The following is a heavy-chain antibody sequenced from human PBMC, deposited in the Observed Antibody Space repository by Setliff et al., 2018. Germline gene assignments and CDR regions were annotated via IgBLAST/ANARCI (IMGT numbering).Heavy chain of an antibody. CDR1: GFSVGSTY. D-gene: IGHD1-26*01. Sequence: GGSLRLSCVASGFSVGSTYMTWVRQAPGKGLEWVANIKPDGTEEYYVDSVKGRFTISRDNAKNSLYLQMNTLRAEDTAVYYCARDRGGATTRDLWGQGTLVTVSS. CDR3: ARDRGGATTRDL. CDR2: IKPDGTEE. V-gene: IGHV3-7*03. J-gene: IGHJ5*02.